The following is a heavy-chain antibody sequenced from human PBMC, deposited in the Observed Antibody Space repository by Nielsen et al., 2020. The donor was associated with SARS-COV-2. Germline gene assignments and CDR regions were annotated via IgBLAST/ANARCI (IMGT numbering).Heavy chain of an antibody. CDR3: ARDCSGLDY. D-gene: IGHD6-19*01. V-gene: IGHV3-30-3*01. CDR2: ISYDGSNK. Sequence: GGSLRLSCAASGFTFSSYAMHWVRQAPGKGLEWVAVISYDGSNKYYADSVKGRFTISRDNSKNTLYLQMNSLRAEDTAVYYCARDCSGLDYWGQGTLVTVSS. J-gene: IGHJ4*02. CDR1: GFTFSSYA.